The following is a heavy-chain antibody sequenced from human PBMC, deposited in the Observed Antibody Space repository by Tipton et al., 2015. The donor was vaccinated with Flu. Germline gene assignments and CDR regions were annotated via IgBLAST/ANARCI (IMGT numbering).Heavy chain of an antibody. CDR3: ARGNSAANPVWWFDS. V-gene: IGHV1-46*01. CDR2: INPNGGAT. CDR1: GYTFIRNY. D-gene: IGHD2/OR15-2a*01. Sequence: QVQLVQSGAEVKKPGASVKVSCRASGYTFIRNYVHWVRQAPGQGLEWMGIINPNGGATTYEKKFQGRITITRDTSAGTVYMELSSLRSEDTAMYYCARGNSAANPVWWFDSWGQGTLVTVSS. J-gene: IGHJ5*01.